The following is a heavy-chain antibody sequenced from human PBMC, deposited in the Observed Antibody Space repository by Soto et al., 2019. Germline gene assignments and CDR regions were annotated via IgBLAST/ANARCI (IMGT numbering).Heavy chain of an antibody. J-gene: IGHJ3*01. V-gene: IGHV4-59*01. CDR3: ARFQYTVVTPFDL. CDR1: GGSLTNYF. CDR2: IRYSGKT. Sequence: QVQLQESGPGLVEPSETLSLTCTVSGGSLTNYFWTWIRQSPGKGLEWIAYIRYSGKTDYNPSLKSRVTISLDTPTNQFALNLTSVTAADTAMYYCARFQYTVVTPFDLWGQGTMVIVSS. D-gene: IGHD3-16*02.